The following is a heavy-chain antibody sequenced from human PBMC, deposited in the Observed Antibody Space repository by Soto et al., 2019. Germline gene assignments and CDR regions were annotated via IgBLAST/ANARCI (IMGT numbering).Heavy chain of an antibody. D-gene: IGHD7-27*01. Sequence: GGSLRLSCAASGFTVSSNYMSWVRQAPGKGLEWVSVIYSGGSTYYADSVKGRFTISRHNSKNTLYLQMNSLRAEDTAVYYCARGRLRTGDMGGAFDIWGQGTMVTVSS. CDR2: IYSGGST. CDR3: ARGRLRTGDMGGAFDI. J-gene: IGHJ3*02. CDR1: GFTVSSNY. V-gene: IGHV3-53*04.